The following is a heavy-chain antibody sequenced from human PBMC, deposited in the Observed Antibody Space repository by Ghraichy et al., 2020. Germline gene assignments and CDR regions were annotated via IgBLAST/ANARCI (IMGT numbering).Heavy chain of an antibody. J-gene: IGHJ4*02. CDR3: SKGHYSDS. CDR1: GFPFSTYA. V-gene: IGHV3-23*01. Sequence: GGSLRLSCAASGFPFSTYAMGWVRQAPGRGPEWVSVMSGNGDKKDYADSVKGRFTIARDNSKNMLHLQMDSLRADDTALYYCSKGHYSDSWGPGTLVTFSS. CDR2: MSGNGDKK.